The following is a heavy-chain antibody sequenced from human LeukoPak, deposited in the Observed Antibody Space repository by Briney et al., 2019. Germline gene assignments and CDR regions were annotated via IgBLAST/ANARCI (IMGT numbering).Heavy chain of an antibody. CDR1: GGSISSSSYY. V-gene: IGHV4-39*02. CDR2: INYSGST. CDR3: ARDLASTEQWLVRGPGWFDP. D-gene: IGHD6-19*01. Sequence: SETLSLTCTVSGGSISSSSYYWGWIRQPPGKGLEWIGSINYSGSTYYNSSLKSRVTISVDTSKNQFSLKLSSVTAADTAVYYCARDLASTEQWLVRGPGWFDPWGQGTLVTVSS. J-gene: IGHJ5*02.